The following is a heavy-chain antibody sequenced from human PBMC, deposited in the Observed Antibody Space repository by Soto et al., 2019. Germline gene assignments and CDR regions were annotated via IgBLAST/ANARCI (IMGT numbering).Heavy chain of an antibody. J-gene: IGHJ4*02. CDR1: GYTFTSYG. CDR3: AGTEDIVVVVAVTYFDY. D-gene: IGHD2-15*01. CDR2: ISAYNGNT. Sequence: QVQLVQSGAEVKKPGASVKVSCKASGYTFTSYGISWVRQAPGQGLEWMGWISAYNGNTNYAQKLQGRVTMTTDTSTSTAYMELRSLRSDDTAVYYCAGTEDIVVVVAVTYFDYWGQGTLVTVSS. V-gene: IGHV1-18*01.